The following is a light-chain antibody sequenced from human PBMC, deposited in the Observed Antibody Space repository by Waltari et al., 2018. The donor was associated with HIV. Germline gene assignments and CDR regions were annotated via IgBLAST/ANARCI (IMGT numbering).Light chain of an antibody. CDR2: AAS. CDR3: QQYDEFPLT. V-gene: IGKV1-16*01. CDR1: QGISKK. J-gene: IGKJ4*01. Sequence: DIQLPQSPSSLSASAGDRVTITCRASQGISKKLAWLQQKPGKAPKSVIYAASSLHSGVPSRFSGSGSGTDFTLTISGLQPEDLATYFCQQYDEFPLTFAGGTRVEIK.